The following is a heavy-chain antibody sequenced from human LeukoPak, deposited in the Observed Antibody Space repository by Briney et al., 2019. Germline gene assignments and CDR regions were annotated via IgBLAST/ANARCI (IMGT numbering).Heavy chain of an antibody. CDR1: GFTFSTSA. CDR3: AKDPYSSSPSPYYMDV. J-gene: IGHJ6*04. CDR2: ISASGGST. Sequence: GGSLRLSCAASGFTFSTSAMTWVRQAPGKRLEWVSGISASGGSTYYADSVKGRFTISRDNSKNTLYLQVNSLRAEDTAVYYCAKDPYSSSPSPYYMDVWGKGTTVTVSS. D-gene: IGHD6-6*01. V-gene: IGHV3-23*01.